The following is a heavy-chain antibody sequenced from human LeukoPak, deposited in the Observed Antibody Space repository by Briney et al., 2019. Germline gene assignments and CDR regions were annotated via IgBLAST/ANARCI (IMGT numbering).Heavy chain of an antibody. CDR1: GYTFTDYY. Sequence: ASVKVSCKASGYTFTDYYMHWVRQAPGQGLEWMGWINPNSGGTNYVQKFQGRVTMTRDMSINTAYMELSRLRSDDTAVYYCALRSTVTTGFDYWGQGTLVTVSS. CDR2: INPNSGGT. V-gene: IGHV1-2*02. D-gene: IGHD4-17*01. CDR3: ALRSTVTTGFDY. J-gene: IGHJ4*02.